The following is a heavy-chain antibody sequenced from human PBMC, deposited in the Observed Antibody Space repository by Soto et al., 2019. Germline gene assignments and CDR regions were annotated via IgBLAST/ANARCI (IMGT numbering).Heavy chain of an antibody. Sequence: SVKVSCKASGGTFSSYAISWVRQAPGQGLEWMGGIIPIFGTANCAQKFQGRVTITADESTSTAYMELSSLRSEDTAVYYCARESEDLTSNFDYWGQGTLVTVS. V-gene: IGHV1-69*13. J-gene: IGHJ4*02. CDR1: GGTFSSYA. CDR2: IIPIFGTA. CDR3: ARESEDLTSNFDY.